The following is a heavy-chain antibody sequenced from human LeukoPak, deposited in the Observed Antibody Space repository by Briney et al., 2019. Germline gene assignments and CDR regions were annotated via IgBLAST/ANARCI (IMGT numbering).Heavy chain of an antibody. CDR2: MYHSGST. D-gene: IGHD2-21*02. Sequence: SGTLSLTCAVSGGSISSNWWSWVRQPPGKGLEWIGEMYHSGSTNYNPSLKGRVTISVDTSKNQFSLKLSSVTAADTAVYYCVISGIVVVTAPAYFDYWGQGTLVTVSS. V-gene: IGHV4-4*02. J-gene: IGHJ4*02. CDR1: GGSISSNW. CDR3: VISGIVVVTAPAYFDY.